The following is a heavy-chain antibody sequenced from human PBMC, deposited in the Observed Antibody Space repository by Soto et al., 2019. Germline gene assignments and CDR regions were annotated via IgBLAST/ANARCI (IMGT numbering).Heavy chain of an antibody. J-gene: IGHJ4*02. D-gene: IGHD3-3*01. CDR1: GGSISNYY. V-gene: IGHV4-59*08. Sequence: SETLSLTCTVSGGSISNYYWNWIRQPPGKGLEWIGHIYYSGSTNYNPSLKSRVTISVDTSKNQFSLKLSSVTAADTAVYYCAVDRVMIFGVVTINYFDYWGQGSLVPVSS. CDR3: AVDRVMIFGVVTINYFDY. CDR2: IYYSGST.